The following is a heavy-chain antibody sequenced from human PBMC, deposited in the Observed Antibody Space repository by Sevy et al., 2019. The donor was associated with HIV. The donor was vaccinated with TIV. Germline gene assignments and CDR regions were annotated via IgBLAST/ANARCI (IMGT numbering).Heavy chain of an antibody. CDR2: ISSRTGFT. CDR3: ARGGYYGYSGLDY. D-gene: IGHD3-10*01. J-gene: IGHJ4*02. Sequence: GGSLRLSCAASGFTFNEYYMSWIRQAPGKGLEWVTYISSRTGFTNYADSVKGRFAVSRDNDKNSLYLQMNSLRAEDTAVYYCARGGYYGYSGLDYWGQGTLVTVSS. CDR1: GFTFNEYY. V-gene: IGHV3-11*06.